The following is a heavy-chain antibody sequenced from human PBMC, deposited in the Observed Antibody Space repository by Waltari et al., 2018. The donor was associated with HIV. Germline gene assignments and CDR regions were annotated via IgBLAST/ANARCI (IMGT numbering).Heavy chain of an antibody. J-gene: IGHJ4*02. CDR3: AKGRLTTTSFDY. V-gene: IGHV3-23*01. CDR1: GFTFPTYA. CDR2: IYGSGGRA. Sequence: EVQLLESGGDLVQPGGSLRLSCAVFGFTFPTYAMAWVRQAPGKGPEWVSGIYGSGGRAYYSDSVRGRFTISRDDSKNTLYLQMNSLRTEDAAVYYCAKGRLTTTSFDYWGQGTLVTVSS. D-gene: IGHD4-17*01.